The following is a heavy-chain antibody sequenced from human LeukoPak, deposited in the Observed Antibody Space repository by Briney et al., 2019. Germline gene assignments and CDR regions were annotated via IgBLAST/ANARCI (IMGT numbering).Heavy chain of an antibody. Sequence: SETLSLTCTVSGGSISSYYWSWIRQPPGKGLEWIGYIYTGGSTNYNPSLKSRVTISVDTSKNQFSLKLSSVTAADTAVYYCARRSYSSSWIDYWGQGTLVTVSS. D-gene: IGHD6-13*01. CDR3: ARRSYSSSWIDY. J-gene: IGHJ4*02. CDR1: GGSISSYY. V-gene: IGHV4-4*09. CDR2: IYTGGST.